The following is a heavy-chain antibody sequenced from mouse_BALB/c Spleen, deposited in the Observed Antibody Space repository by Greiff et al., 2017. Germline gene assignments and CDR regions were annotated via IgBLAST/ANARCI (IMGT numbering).Heavy chain of an antibody. D-gene: IGHD2-4*01. CDR2: INPSSGYT. CDR3: ARCDYERRRFAY. J-gene: IGHJ3*01. Sequence: QVHVKQSGAELARPGASVKMSCKASGYTFTSYTMHWVKQRPGQGLEWIGYINPSSGYTNYNQKFKDKATLTADKSSSTAYMQLSSLTSEDSAVYYCARCDYERRRFAYWGQGTLVTVSA. CDR1: GYTFTSYT. V-gene: IGHV1-4*01.